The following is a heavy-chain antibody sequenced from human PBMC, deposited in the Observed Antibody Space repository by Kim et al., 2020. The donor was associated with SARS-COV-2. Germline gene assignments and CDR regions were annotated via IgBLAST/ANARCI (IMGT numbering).Heavy chain of an antibody. D-gene: IGHD6-19*01. CDR2: MSFDGFSK. CDR1: GLYV. Sequence: GGSLRLSCATSGLYVIHWVRQAPGKGLEWVAAMSFDGFSKYFADSVKGRFTISRDESKNMVWLQLNNLREEDSAMYYCATEGGTSGRCGYFDYWSQGTLVTVSS. J-gene: IGHJ4*02. CDR3: ATEGGTSGRCGYFDY. V-gene: IGHV3-30*03.